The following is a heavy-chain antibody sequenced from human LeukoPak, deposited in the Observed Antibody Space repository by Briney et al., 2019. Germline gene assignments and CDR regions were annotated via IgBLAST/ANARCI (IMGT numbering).Heavy chain of an antibody. D-gene: IGHD2-21*01. Sequence: SETLSLTCTVSGDSISSGTYSWGWIRQPAGRPLEWIGRIYTSGTINYNPSLKSRVTISVDASKNRLSLKLSSATAADTAVYYCARDLKHIVAMDVWGKGTTVTVSS. J-gene: IGHJ6*03. V-gene: IGHV4-61*02. CDR2: IYTSGTI. CDR1: GDSISSGTYS. CDR3: ARDLKHIVAMDV.